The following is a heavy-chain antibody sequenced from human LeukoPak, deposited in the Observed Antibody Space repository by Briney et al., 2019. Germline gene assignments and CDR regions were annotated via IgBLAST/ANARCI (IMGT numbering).Heavy chain of an antibody. V-gene: IGHV4-31*03. D-gene: IGHD4-23*01. CDR1: AGSINSGGYY. CDR3: ARDRGGVDY. Sequence: SQTLSLTCTVSAGSINSGGYYWSWIRQHPGKGREWIGYVFYSGSTYYNPSLKSRLTISVDTSKNQFSLKLNSVTAADTAVYYCARDRGGVDYWGQGTLVTVSS. CDR2: VFYSGST. J-gene: IGHJ4*02.